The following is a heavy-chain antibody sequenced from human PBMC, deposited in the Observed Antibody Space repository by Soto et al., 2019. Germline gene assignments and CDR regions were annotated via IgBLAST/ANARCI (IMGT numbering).Heavy chain of an antibody. CDR3: ARVAKTSRGYYYYYYGMDV. V-gene: IGHV3-30-3*01. D-gene: IGHD3-22*01. CDR1: GFTFSSYA. Sequence: PGGSLRLSCAASGFTFSSYAMHWVRQAPGKGLEWVAVISYDGSNKYYADSVKGRFTISRDNSKNTLYLQMNSLRAEDTAVYYCARVAKTSRGYYYYYYGMDVWGQGTTVTVSS. J-gene: IGHJ6*02. CDR2: ISYDGSNK.